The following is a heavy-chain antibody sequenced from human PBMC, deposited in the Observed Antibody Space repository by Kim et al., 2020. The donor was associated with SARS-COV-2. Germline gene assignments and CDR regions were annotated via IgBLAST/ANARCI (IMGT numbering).Heavy chain of an antibody. J-gene: IGHJ3*02. V-gene: IGHV3-48*02. D-gene: IGHD3-10*01. CDR3: ATEMVREVYDAFDI. Sequence: GGSLRLSCAASGFTFSTYSMNWVRQAPGKGLEWVSYISSGSHSRYYADSVKGRFTISRDNAKNSLYLQMNSLRDEDTAVYYCATEMVREVYDAFDIWGQGTMVTVSS. CDR1: GFTFSTYS. CDR2: ISSGSHSR.